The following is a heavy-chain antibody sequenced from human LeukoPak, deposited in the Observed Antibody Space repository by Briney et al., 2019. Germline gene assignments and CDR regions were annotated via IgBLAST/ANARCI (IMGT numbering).Heavy chain of an antibody. D-gene: IGHD6-13*01. CDR1: GFTFSSYW. J-gene: IGHJ6*03. CDR2: INSDVRST. CDR3: ARVSPGYSSSWYDLGNYYYYMDV. V-gene: IGHV3-74*01. Sequence: PGGSLRLSCAASGFTFSSYWMHSVRQAPGKGRVWVSRINSDVRSTSYADSVKGRFTISRDNAKNTLYLQMNSLRAEDTAVYYCARVSPGYSSSWYDLGNYYYYMDVWGKGTTVTVSS.